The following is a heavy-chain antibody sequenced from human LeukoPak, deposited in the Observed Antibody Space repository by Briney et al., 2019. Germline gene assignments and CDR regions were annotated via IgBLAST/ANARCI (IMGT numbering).Heavy chain of an antibody. D-gene: IGHD3-10*01. CDR2: IYPGDSHT. CDR1: GYRFTSYW. CDR3: ARRSGSSNWFDL. Sequence: GESLKISCRASGYRFTSYWIGWVQQMNGKGLEGMGTIYPGDSHTRYSTSFQGHVTISADKSISTAYLQWSSLQASDTAMYYCARRSGSSNWFDLWGQGTLVTVSS. J-gene: IGHJ5*02. V-gene: IGHV5-51*07.